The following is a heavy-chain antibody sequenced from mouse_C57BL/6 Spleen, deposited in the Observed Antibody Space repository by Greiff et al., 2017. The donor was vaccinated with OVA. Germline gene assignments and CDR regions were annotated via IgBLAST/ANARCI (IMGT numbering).Heavy chain of an antibody. CDR1: GYSITSGYY. CDR3: ARRLSYYYGSSFDY. D-gene: IGHD1-1*01. J-gene: IGHJ2*01. V-gene: IGHV3-6*01. CDR2: ISYDGSN. Sequence: EVQRVESGPGLVKPSQSLSLTCSVTGYSITSGYYWNWIRQFPGNKLEWMGYISYDGSNNYNPSLKNRISITRDTSKNQFFLKLNSVTTEDTATYYCARRLSYYYGSSFDYWGQGTTLTVSS.